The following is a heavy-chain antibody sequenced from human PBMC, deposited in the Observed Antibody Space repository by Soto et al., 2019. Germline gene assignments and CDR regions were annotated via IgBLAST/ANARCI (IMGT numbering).Heavy chain of an antibody. Sequence: GGSLRLSCAASGFTFSSYAMSWVRQAPGKGLEWVSAISGSGGSTYYADSVKGRFTISRDNSKNTLYLQMNSLRAEDTAVYYCAKSLDLVRGVGGYYGMDVRGQGTTVTVSS. CDR1: GFTFSSYA. D-gene: IGHD3-10*01. CDR2: ISGSGGST. J-gene: IGHJ6*02. CDR3: AKSLDLVRGVGGYYGMDV. V-gene: IGHV3-23*01.